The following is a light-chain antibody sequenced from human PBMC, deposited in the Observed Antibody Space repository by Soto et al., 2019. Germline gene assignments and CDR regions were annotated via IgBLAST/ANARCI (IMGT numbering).Light chain of an antibody. J-gene: IGLJ7*01. Sequence: QSALTQPASVSGSPGQSITISCTGTSSDVGGYNLVSWYQQHPGKAPKLMISEVSKRPSGISDRFSGSKSGSTASLTISGLQAEDEADYDCCSYVGTSTHTVFGGGTQLTVL. CDR1: SSDVGGYNL. CDR2: EVS. V-gene: IGLV2-23*02. CDR3: CSYVGTSTHTV.